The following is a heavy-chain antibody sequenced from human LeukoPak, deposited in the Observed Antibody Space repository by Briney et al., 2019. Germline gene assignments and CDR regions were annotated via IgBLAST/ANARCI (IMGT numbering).Heavy chain of an antibody. J-gene: IGHJ3*02. CDR2: ISYNGNNK. V-gene: IGHV3-30*03. CDR3: ASDPTFGELLFRTFD. D-gene: IGHD3-10*01. Sequence: GGSLRLSCAASGFNNYGMHWVRQAPGQGLEWVAVISYNGNNKYYANSVKGRFTISRDNAKNSLYLQMNSLRAEDTAGYYCASDPTFGELLFRTFDIGAKGQWSPSLQ. CDR1: GFNNYG.